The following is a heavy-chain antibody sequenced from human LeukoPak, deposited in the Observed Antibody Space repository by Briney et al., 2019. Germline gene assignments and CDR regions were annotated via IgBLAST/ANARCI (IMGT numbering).Heavy chain of an antibody. CDR1: GFTFDDYA. J-gene: IGHJ3*02. Sequence: GGSLRLSCAASGFTFDDYAMHWVRQAPGKGLEWVSGISWNSGSIGYADSVKGRFTISRDNAKNSLYLQMNSLRAEDTALYYCAKDAGGAYCTNGVCHPNAFDIWGQGTMVTVSS. CDR3: AKDAGGAYCTNGVCHPNAFDI. D-gene: IGHD2-8*01. V-gene: IGHV3-9*01. CDR2: ISWNSGSI.